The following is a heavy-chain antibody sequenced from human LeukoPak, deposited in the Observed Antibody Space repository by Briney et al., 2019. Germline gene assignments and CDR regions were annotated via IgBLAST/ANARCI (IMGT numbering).Heavy chain of an antibody. CDR2: INSDGSST. V-gene: IGHV3-74*01. CDR1: GFTFSSYG. D-gene: IGHD6-13*01. Sequence: GGSLRLSCAASGFTFSSYGMHWVRQAPGKGLVWVSRINSDGSSTSYADSVKGRSTISRDNAKNTLYLQMNSLRAEDTAVYYCARSYSSRKLGYWGQGTLVTVSS. CDR3: ARSYSSRKLGY. J-gene: IGHJ4*02.